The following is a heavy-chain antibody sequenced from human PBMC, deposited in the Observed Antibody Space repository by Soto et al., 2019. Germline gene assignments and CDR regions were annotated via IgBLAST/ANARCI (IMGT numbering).Heavy chain of an antibody. J-gene: IGHJ4*02. CDR3: ARGLYSGWHYFDY. D-gene: IGHD5-12*01. Sequence: GGSLRLSCAASGFTFSSYGMHWVRQAPGKGLEWVAVIWYDGSNKYYADSVKGRFTISRDNSRNTLYLQMNSLRAEDTAVYYCARGLYSGWHYFDYWGQGTLVTVSS. CDR1: GFTFSSYG. CDR2: IWYDGSNK. V-gene: IGHV3-33*01.